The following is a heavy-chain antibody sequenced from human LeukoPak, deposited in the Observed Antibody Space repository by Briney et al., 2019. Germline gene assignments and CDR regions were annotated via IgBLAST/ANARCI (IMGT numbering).Heavy chain of an antibody. CDR3: ARGGGYSYGYNDY. J-gene: IGHJ4*02. CDR1: GGTFSSYT. D-gene: IGHD5-18*01. Sequence: SVKVSCKASGGTFSSYTISWVRQAPGQGLEWMGRIIPILGIANYAQKFQGRVTITADKSTSTAYMELSSLRSEDTAVYYCARGGGYSYGYNDYWGQGTLVTVSS. V-gene: IGHV1-69*02. CDR2: IIPILGIA.